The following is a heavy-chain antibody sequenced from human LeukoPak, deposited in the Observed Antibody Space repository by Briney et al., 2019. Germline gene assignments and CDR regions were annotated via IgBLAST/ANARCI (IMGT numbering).Heavy chain of an antibody. CDR3: ARDPGGWVFDY. J-gene: IGHJ4*02. CDR1: GYTFSSYS. V-gene: IGHV3-48*04. D-gene: IGHD4-23*01. Sequence: GGSLRLSCAASGYTFSSYSMNWVRQAPGKGLEWVSYISSSSSTIYYADSVKGRFTISRDNAKNSLYLQMNSLRAEDTAVYYCARDPGGWVFDYWGQGTLVTVSS. CDR2: ISSSSSTI.